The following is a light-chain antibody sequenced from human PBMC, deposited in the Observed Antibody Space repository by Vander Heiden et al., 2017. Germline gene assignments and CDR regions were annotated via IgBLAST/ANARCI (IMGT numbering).Light chain of an antibody. V-gene: IGLV1-47*01. CDR3: AAWDDSLSGVV. CDR1: SSNSGSNY. CDR2: RNN. Sequence: QPVLTHPPSASGSPGQRITISCSGSSSNSGSNYVYWYQQLPGTAPKLLIYRNNQRPSGVPDRFSGSKSGTSASLAISGLRSEDEADYYCAAWDDSLSGVVFGGGTKLTVL. J-gene: IGLJ2*01.